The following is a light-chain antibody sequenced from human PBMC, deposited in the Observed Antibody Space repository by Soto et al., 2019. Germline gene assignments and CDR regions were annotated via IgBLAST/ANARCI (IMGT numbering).Light chain of an antibody. J-gene: IGKJ3*01. V-gene: IGKV1-9*01. CDR2: GAS. CDR3: QQLHTFPPFFT. Sequence: DIQLTQSPSFLSASVGDRVTITCRASQGIRSYLAWYQQRPGKAPELLIYGASTLRPGGASRFSGSGSGTEFILTISSLQPEDFATYCCQQLHTFPPFFTFGPGTKVVIK. CDR1: QGIRSY.